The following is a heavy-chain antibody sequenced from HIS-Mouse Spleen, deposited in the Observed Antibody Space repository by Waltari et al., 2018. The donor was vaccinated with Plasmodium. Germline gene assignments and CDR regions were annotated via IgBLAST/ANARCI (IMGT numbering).Heavy chain of an antibody. CDR2: IKQDGSEK. CDR1: GFTFSSYW. V-gene: IGHV3-7*01. J-gene: IGHJ2*01. CDR3: ASSWYWYFDL. Sequence: EVQLVESGGGLVQPGGSLRLSCAASGFTFSSYWMSWVRQAPGKGLDWLANIKQDGSEKSYVDSVKGRFTISRDNAKNSLYLQMNSLRAEDTAVYYCASSWYWYFDLWGRGTLVTVSS. D-gene: IGHD6-13*01.